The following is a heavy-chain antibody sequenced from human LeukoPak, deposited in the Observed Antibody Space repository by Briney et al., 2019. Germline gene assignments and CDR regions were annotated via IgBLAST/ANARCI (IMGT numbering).Heavy chain of an antibody. J-gene: IGHJ5*02. D-gene: IGHD2-2*01. V-gene: IGHV3-7*01. Sequence: PGGSLRLSCAASGFTFSSYWMSWVRQAPGKGLEWVANIKQDGSEKYYVDSVKGRFTISRDNAKNSLYLQMKSLRAEDTAVYYCARDGGRNCSSTSCYPRWFDPWGQGTLVTVSS. CDR1: GFTFSSYW. CDR2: IKQDGSEK. CDR3: ARDGGRNCSSTSCYPRWFDP.